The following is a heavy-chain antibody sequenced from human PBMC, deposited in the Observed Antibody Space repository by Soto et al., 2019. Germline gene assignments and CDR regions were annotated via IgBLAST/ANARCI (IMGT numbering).Heavy chain of an antibody. CDR3: AGLNSYDFWSGYPFAEDYYYGMDV. CDR2: IYPGDSDT. V-gene: IGHV5-51*01. Sequence: PGESLKISCKGSGYSFTSYWIGWVRQMPGKGLEWMGIIYPGDSDTRYSPSFQGQVTISADKSISTAYLQWSSLKASDTAMYYCAGLNSYDFWSGYPFAEDYYYGMDVWGQGTTVTVSS. J-gene: IGHJ6*02. CDR1: GYSFTSYW. D-gene: IGHD3-3*01.